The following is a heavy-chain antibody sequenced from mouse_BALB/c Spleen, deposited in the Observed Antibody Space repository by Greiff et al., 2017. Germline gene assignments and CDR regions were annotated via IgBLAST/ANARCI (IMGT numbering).Heavy chain of an antibody. D-gene: IGHD1-1*01. CDR2: IWRGGST. CDR3: AKNPRDYYGSSPYYYAMDY. CDR1: GFSLTSYG. J-gene: IGHJ4*01. V-gene: IGHV2-5-1*01. Sequence: VQLQQSGPSLVQPSQSLSITCTVSGFSLTSYGVHWVRQSPGKGLEWLGVIWRGGSTDYNAAFMSRLSITKDNSKSQVFFKMNSLQADDTAIYYCAKNPRDYYGSSPYYYAMDYWGQGTSVTVSS.